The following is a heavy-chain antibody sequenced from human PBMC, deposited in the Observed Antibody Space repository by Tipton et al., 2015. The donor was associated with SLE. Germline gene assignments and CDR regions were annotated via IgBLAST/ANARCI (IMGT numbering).Heavy chain of an antibody. CDR1: GYTFTGYY. J-gene: IGHJ4*02. Sequence: SGAEVKKPGDSVKVSCKTSGYTFTGYYVHWVRQAPGQGLEWMGRIDPDSGGTNYAPRFQGRVTMTRDTSIKTVYMELSSLRSDDTAVYYCARINWGSSYWGQGSLVTVSS. V-gene: IGHV1-2*06. CDR3: ARINWGSSY. CDR2: IDPDSGGT. D-gene: IGHD3-16*01.